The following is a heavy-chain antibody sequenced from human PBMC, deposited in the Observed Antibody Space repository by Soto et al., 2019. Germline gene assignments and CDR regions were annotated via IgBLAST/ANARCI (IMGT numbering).Heavy chain of an antibody. D-gene: IGHD3-10*01. Sequence: QVQLVQSGAEVKKPGSSVKVSCKASGGIFSTYAISWLRQAPWQGLEWMGGIIPLFGTPNYAQRFQGRVTITADESTSTAYMELSRLRSEDTAVYYCARHRDDYGSGNYYNRIDFWGQGTLVTVSS. CDR1: GGIFSTYA. J-gene: IGHJ4*02. V-gene: IGHV1-69*01. CDR2: IIPLFGTP. CDR3: ARHRDDYGSGNYYNRIDF.